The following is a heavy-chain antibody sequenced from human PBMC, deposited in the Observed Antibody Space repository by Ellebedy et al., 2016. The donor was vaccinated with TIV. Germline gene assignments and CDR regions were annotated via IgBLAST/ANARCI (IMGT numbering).Heavy chain of an antibody. Sequence: GSLRLXXTVSGGSISSSGYYWGWIRQPPGKGLEWIGTIYYSGSTYYNPSLKSRVSISVDTSKNQFSLKLSSVTAADTAVYYCVRLDCSGGSCYSGYWGQGTLVTVSS. CDR2: IYYSGST. D-gene: IGHD2-15*01. V-gene: IGHV4-39*01. CDR3: VRLDCSGGSCYSGY. CDR1: GGSISSSGYY. J-gene: IGHJ4*02.